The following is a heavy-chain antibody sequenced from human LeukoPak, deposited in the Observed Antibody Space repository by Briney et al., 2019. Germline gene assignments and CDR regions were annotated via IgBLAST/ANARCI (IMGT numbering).Heavy chain of an antibody. CDR3: ARGSGVTPVDY. V-gene: IGHV4-59*01. CDR1: GGSISSYW. Sequence: PSETLSLTCTVSGGSISSYWWSWIQQPPGKGLECIGYVYYSGSTNYNPSLKSRVTISVDTSKNQFSLKLNSVTAADTAVYFCARGSGVTPVDYWGQGTLVTVSS. J-gene: IGHJ4*02. D-gene: IGHD4-11*01. CDR2: VYYSGST.